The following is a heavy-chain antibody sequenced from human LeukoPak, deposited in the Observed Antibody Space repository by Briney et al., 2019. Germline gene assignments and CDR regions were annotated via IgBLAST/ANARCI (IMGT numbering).Heavy chain of an antibody. CDR2: IYYSGST. D-gene: IGHD5-12*01. CDR3: ARDFKGYGYSGNGYMDV. J-gene: IGHJ6*03. V-gene: IGHV4-39*07. CDR1: GGSISSSSYY. Sequence: SETLSLTCTVSGGSISSSSYYWGWIRQPPGKGLEWIGSIYYSGSTYYNPSLKSRVTISVDTSKNQFSLKLSSVTAADTAVYYCARDFKGYGYSGNGYMDVWGKGTTVTVSS.